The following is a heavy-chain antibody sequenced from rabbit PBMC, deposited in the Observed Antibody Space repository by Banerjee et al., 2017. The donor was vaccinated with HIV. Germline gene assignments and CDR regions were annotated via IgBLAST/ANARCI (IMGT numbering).Heavy chain of an antibody. CDR1: GFTISSSYW. CDR2: IYAGSSGNT. D-gene: IGHD8-1*01. J-gene: IGHJ4*01. Sequence: QEQLKESGGGLVQPGGSLTLTCTASGFTISSSYWICWVRQAPGKGLEWIACIYAGSSGNTKYASWAKGRFTISKTSSTTVTLQMTSLTAADTATYFCARDYAGGVDYNFNLWGQGTLVTVS. CDR3: ARDYAGGVDYNFNL. V-gene: IGHV1S45*01.